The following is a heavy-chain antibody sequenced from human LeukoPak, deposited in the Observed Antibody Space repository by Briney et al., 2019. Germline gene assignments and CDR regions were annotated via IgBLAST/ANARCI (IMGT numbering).Heavy chain of an antibody. CDR1: GGSISSYY. D-gene: IGHD3-10*01. Sequence: SETXSLXCTVSGGSISSYYWSWIRQPAGKGLEWIGRIYSSGGTDYNPSLKSRVTMSVATSKNQFSLKLSSVTAADTAVYYCARGRRTMVRGVKNWFDPWGQGTLVTVSS. CDR2: IYSSGGT. J-gene: IGHJ5*02. CDR3: ARGRRTMVRGVKNWFDP. V-gene: IGHV4-4*07.